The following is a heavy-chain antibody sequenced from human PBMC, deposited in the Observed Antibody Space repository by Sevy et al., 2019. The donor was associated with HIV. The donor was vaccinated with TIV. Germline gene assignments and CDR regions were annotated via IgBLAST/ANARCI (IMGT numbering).Heavy chain of an antibody. D-gene: IGHD6-6*01. J-gene: IGHJ4*02. V-gene: IGHV1-69*13. CDR3: ARGLIATRRGGGYYFDY. Sequence: ASVKVSCKASGGTFSSYAISWARQAPGQGLEWMGGIIPIFGTANYAQKFQGRVTVTADESTSTAYMELSSLRSEDTAVYYCARGLIATRRGGGYYFDYWGQGTLVTVSS. CDR1: GGTFSSYA. CDR2: IIPIFGTA.